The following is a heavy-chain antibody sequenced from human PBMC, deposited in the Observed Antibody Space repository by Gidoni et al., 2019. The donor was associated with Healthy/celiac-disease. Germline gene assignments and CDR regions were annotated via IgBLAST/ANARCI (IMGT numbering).Heavy chain of an antibody. CDR3: ARKRVGATGPFDY. D-gene: IGHD1-26*01. V-gene: IGHV3-33*01. Sequence: QVQLVESGGGVVQPGRSLRLSCAASGFTFSSYGMHWVRQAAGKGLEWVAVIGYDGSNKYYSDSVKGRFTISRDNSKNTLYLQMNSLRAEDTAVYYCARKRVGATGPFDYWGQGTLVTVSS. CDR2: IGYDGSNK. CDR1: GFTFSSYG. J-gene: IGHJ4*02.